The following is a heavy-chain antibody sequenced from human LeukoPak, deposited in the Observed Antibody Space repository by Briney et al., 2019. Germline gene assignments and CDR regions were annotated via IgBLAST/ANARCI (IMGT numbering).Heavy chain of an antibody. J-gene: IGHJ4*02. D-gene: IGHD3-10*01. Sequence: GGSLRLSCAASGFTFSSYGMHWVRQAPGKGLEWVAFIRYDGSNKYYADSVKGRFTISRGNSKNTLYLQMNSLRAEDTAVYYCAKDEGGLWFGELLPFYYFDYWGQGTLVTVSS. CDR1: GFTFSSYG. V-gene: IGHV3-30*02. CDR3: AKDEGGLWFGELLPFYYFDY. CDR2: IRYDGSNK.